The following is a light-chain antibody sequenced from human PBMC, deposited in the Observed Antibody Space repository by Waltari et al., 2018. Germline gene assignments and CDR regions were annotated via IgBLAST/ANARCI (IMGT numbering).Light chain of an antibody. CDR2: GES. Sequence: EIVLTQSPGTLSLSPGERATLSCRASQTVRTTYLAWYQQKPGQAPTLLIYGESSRATGIPDMFSGSGSGTDFSLTISSLEPEDFAVYYCQQYDISPLTFGGGTKVEIK. V-gene: IGKV3-20*01. CDR1: QTVRTTY. CDR3: QQYDISPLT. J-gene: IGKJ4*01.